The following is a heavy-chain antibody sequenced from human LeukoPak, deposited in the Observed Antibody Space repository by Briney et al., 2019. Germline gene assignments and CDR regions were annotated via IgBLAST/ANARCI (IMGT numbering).Heavy chain of an antibody. CDR2: IYYSGST. Sequence: SSETLSLTCTVSGGSISSSSYYWGWIRQPPGKGLEWIGYIYYSGSTNYNPSLKSRVTISVDTSKNQFSLKLSSVTAADTAVYYCASSGYSYGAPGSAFDIWGQGTMVTVSS. J-gene: IGHJ3*02. V-gene: IGHV4-61*05. CDR1: GGSISSSSYY. CDR3: ASSGYSYGAPGSAFDI. D-gene: IGHD5-18*01.